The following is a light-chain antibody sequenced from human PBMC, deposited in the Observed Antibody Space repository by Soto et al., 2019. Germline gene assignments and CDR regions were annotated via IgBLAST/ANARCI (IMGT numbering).Light chain of an antibody. J-gene: IGKJ1*01. V-gene: IGKV1-5*03. CDR3: QQYNSYWT. CDR2: EAS. CDR1: QSISSW. Sequence: DIQMTQSPSTLSASVGDRVTITCRASQSISSWLAWYQQKPGKAPKLLIYEASRLESGVPSRFSGGGSGTEFTLTISRLQPDDFATYYCQQYNSYWTFGQGTKVEIK.